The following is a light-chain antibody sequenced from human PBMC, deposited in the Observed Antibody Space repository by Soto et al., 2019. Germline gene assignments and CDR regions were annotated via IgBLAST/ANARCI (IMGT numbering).Light chain of an antibody. Sequence: QSVLTQPPSVSGAPGQRVTISCTGSSSNIGAGYDVHWYQQLPGTAPKLLIYGNSNRPSGVPDRFSGSKSGTSASLAITGLQAEYEADYYCQSYDSSLVVVVFGGGTALTVL. CDR1: SSNIGAGYD. CDR2: GNS. J-gene: IGLJ2*01. V-gene: IGLV1-40*01. CDR3: QSYDSSLVVVV.